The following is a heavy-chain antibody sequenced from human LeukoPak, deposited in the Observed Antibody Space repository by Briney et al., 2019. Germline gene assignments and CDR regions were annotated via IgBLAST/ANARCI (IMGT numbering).Heavy chain of an antibody. V-gene: IGHV1-2*02. D-gene: IGHD5-18*01. CDR1: GYTFTGYY. CDR2: INPNSGGT. J-gene: IGHJ4*02. Sequence: ASVRVSCKASGYTFTGYYMHWVRQAPGQGLEWMGWINPNSGGTNYAQKFQGRVTMTRDTSVSTAYMELSRLRSDDTAVYYCARWDDSYGYDYWGQGTLVTVSS. CDR3: ARWDDSYGYDY.